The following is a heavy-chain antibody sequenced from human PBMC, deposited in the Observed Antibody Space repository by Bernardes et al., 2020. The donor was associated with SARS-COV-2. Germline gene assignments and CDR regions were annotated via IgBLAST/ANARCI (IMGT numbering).Heavy chain of an antibody. CDR1: GFTFSSYG. Sequence: GGSLRLSCAASGFTFSSYGMHWVRQAPGKGLEWVAVIWFDGSNKFYAGSVKGRFTISRDNSKNTLYLQMNSLRAEDTAVYYCARGSTVTDDAFDIWGQGTMVTVSS. J-gene: IGHJ3*02. D-gene: IGHD4-17*01. CDR3: ARGSTVTDDAFDI. CDR2: IWFDGSNK. V-gene: IGHV3-33*01.